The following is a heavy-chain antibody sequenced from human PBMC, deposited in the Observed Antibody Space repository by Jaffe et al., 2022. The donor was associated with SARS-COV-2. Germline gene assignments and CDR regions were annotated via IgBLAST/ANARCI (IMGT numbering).Heavy chain of an antibody. D-gene: IGHD6-13*01. CDR3: ARRGSSWHGVFDY. J-gene: IGHJ4*02. Sequence: QLQLQESGPGLVKPSETLSLTCTVSGGSISSSSYYWGWIRQPPGKGLEWIGSIYYSGSTYYNPSLKSRVTISVDTSKNQFSLKLSSVTAADTAVYYCARRGSSWHGVFDYWGQGTLVTVSS. CDR1: GGSISSSSYY. CDR2: IYYSGST. V-gene: IGHV4-39*01.